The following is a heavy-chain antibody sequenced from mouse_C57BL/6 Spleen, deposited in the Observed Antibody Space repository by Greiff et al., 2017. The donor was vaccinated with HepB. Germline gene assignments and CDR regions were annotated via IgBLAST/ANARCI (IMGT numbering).Heavy chain of an antibody. CDR2: INPSNGGT. V-gene: IGHV1-53*01. D-gene: IGHD1-1*01. Sequence: VQLQQSGTELVKPGASVKLSCKASGYTFTSYWMHWVKQRPGQGLEWIGNINPSNGGTNYNEKFKSKATLTVDKSSSTAYMQLSSLTSEDSAVYYCARESYYYGSSPYFDYWGQGTTLTVSS. J-gene: IGHJ2*01. CDR3: ARESYYYGSSPYFDY. CDR1: GYTFTSYW.